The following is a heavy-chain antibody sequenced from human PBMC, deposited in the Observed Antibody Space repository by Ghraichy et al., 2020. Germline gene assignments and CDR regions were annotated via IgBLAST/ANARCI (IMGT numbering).Heavy chain of an antibody. D-gene: IGHD6-13*01. CDR2: IYYSGST. J-gene: IGHJ4*02. CDR1: GGSISSSSYY. Sequence: SETLSLTCTVSGGSISSSSYYWGWIRQPPGKGLEWIGSIYYSGSTYYNPSLKSRVTISVDTSKNQFSLKLSSVTAADTAMYYCARRVTDSSSWNNKHYYFDYWGQGTLVTVSS. CDR3: ARRVTDSSSWNNKHYYFDY. V-gene: IGHV4-39*07.